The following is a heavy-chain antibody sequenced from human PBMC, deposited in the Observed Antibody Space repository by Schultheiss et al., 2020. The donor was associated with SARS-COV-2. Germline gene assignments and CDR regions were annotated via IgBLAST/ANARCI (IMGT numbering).Heavy chain of an antibody. D-gene: IGHD1-26*01. CDR1: GFTVSSNY. Sequence: GESLKISCAASGFTVSSNYMSWVRQAPGKGLEWVSVIYSGGSTYYADSVRGRFTISRDNSKNTLDLLLNSLRAEDTAVYYCAKTIVSGRYFDYWGQGTLVTVSS. CDR3: AKTIVSGRYFDY. V-gene: IGHV3-53*01. J-gene: IGHJ4*02. CDR2: IYSGGST.